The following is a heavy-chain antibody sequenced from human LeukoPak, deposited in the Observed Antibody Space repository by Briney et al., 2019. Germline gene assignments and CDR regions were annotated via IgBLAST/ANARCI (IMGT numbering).Heavy chain of an antibody. CDR2: IYYSGST. CDR3: AREDSSGFGDF. V-gene: IGHV4-59*01. D-gene: IGHD6-19*01. J-gene: IGHJ4*02. Sequence: SETLSLPCTVSGGSISSYYWSWLRQPPGKGLDWIGYIYYSGSTNYNPSLKSRVTISVDTSKNQFSLNLTSVTAADTAVYYCAREDSSGFGDFWGQGTLVTVSS. CDR1: GGSISSYY.